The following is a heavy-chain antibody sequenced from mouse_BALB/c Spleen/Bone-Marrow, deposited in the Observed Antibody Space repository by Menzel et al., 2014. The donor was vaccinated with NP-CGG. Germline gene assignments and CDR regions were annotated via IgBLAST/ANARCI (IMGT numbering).Heavy chain of an antibody. CDR2: IHYSGST. D-gene: IGHD1-1*01. J-gene: IGHJ2*01. CDR1: GYSITSGYG. Sequence: EVHLVESGPDLVKPSQSLSLTCTVAGYSITSGYGWHWIRQFPGNKLEWMGYIHYSGSTNYNPSLQSRISITRDTSKNQFFLQLNSVTTEDTATYYCVREITVVADFDYWGQGTTLTVSS. V-gene: IGHV3-1*02. CDR3: VREITVVADFDY.